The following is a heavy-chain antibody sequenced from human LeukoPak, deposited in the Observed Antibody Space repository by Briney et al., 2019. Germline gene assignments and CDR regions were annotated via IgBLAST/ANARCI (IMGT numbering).Heavy chain of an antibody. D-gene: IGHD2-15*01. Sequence: GESLKISCKGSGYSFTSYWIGWVRQMPGKGLEWMGIIYPGDSDTRYSPSFQGQVTISADKSISTAYLQWSSVKASDTAMYYCARQIYCSGGSCLDFDYWGQGTLVTVSS. V-gene: IGHV5-51*01. J-gene: IGHJ4*02. CDR1: GYSFTSYW. CDR3: ARQIYCSGGSCLDFDY. CDR2: IYPGDSDT.